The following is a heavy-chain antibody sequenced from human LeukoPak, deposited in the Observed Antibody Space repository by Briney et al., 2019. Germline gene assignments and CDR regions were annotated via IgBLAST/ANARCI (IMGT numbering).Heavy chain of an antibody. Sequence: PGGSLRLSCAASGFTFSSYGMHWVRQAPGKGLEWVAFIRYDGGNKHYADSVKGRFTISRDNSKNTLYLQMNSLRAEDTAVYYCAKSHSLEWLFIFDYWGQGTLVTVSS. CDR3: AKSHSLEWLFIFDY. J-gene: IGHJ4*02. D-gene: IGHD3-3*01. CDR1: GFTFSSYG. CDR2: IRYDGGNK. V-gene: IGHV3-30*02.